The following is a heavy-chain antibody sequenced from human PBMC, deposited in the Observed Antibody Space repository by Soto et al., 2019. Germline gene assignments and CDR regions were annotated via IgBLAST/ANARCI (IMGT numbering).Heavy chain of an antibody. CDR2: IYWDGEK. CDR1: GFSLSTTGVG. J-gene: IGHJ5*02. V-gene: IGHV2-5*02. Sequence: QITLKESGPTLVKPTQTLTLTCTFSGFSLSTTGVGVGWIRQPPGKALEWLALIYWDGEKRYSPSLKSRLTITKDTSKNQVVLTMTNMDPVDIAIYYCAHRPWYAFEPFGQGILVTVSS. CDR3: AHRPWYAFEP. D-gene: IGHD6-13*01.